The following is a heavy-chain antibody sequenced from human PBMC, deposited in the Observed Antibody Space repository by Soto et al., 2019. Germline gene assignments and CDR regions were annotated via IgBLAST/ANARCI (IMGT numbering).Heavy chain of an antibody. CDR2: IYPGDSET. CDR3: ARLGFPGAIYFDS. CDR1: GYNFTTFW. Sequence: PGESLKISCKGSGYNFTTFWIGWVRQMPGKGLEWMGIIYPGDSETKYSPDFEGQVTISADRSTNTAYLQWRSLRASDTAMYYCARLGFPGAIYFDSWGLGTLVTVLL. V-gene: IGHV5-51*01. J-gene: IGHJ4*02.